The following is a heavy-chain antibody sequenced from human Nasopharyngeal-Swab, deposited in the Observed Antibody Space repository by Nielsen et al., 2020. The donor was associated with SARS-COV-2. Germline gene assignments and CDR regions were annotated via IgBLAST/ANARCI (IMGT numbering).Heavy chain of an antibody. V-gene: IGHV1-18*01. Sequence: WGRQANGQGSGWMGWISAYNGNTNYAQKLQGRVTMTTDTSTSTAYMELRSLRSDDTAVYYCARDSNPDYYDSSGYKDYWGQGTLVTVSS. D-gene: IGHD3-22*01. CDR2: ISAYNGNT. CDR3: ARDSNPDYYDSSGYKDY. J-gene: IGHJ4*02.